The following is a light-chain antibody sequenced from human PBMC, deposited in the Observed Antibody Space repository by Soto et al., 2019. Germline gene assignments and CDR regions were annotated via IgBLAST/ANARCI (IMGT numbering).Light chain of an antibody. CDR2: CAS. V-gene: IGKV1-6*01. CDR3: LHYINYPWT. CDR1: QGIGNA. Sequence: AIQMTQSPSSLSASVGDRVTISCRASQGIGNALVWYQQKPGKPPKVLIYCASNLQSGVPPRFSGSGSVTEFTLAISSLQPEDSATYFCLHYINYPWTFGQGTQVEIK. J-gene: IGKJ1*01.